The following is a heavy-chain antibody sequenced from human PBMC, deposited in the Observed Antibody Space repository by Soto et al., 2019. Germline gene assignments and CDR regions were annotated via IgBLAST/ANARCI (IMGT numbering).Heavy chain of an antibody. Sequence: SETLSLTCTVSGGSVGSGAYYWTWIRQRPGKGLEWIGYIYYSGSTYYSPSLKSRLSISLDTSKNQFSLRLSSVTAADTAMYYCARARLRAVYAFDIWGQGTMVTVSS. CDR1: GGSVGSGAYY. CDR3: ARARLRAVYAFDI. J-gene: IGHJ3*02. D-gene: IGHD5-12*01. V-gene: IGHV4-31*03. CDR2: IYYSGST.